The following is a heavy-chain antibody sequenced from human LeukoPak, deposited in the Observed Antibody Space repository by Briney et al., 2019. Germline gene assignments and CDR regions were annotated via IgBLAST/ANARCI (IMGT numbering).Heavy chain of an antibody. V-gene: IGHV3-74*01. CDR3: ARGGCTSTSCYLFDY. CDR2: INSDGSST. D-gene: IGHD2-2*01. CDR1: GFTFSSYW. Sequence: PGGSLRLSCAASGFTFSSYWMHWVRHAPGKGLVWVSRINSDGSSTSYADSVKGRFTISRDNAKNTLYLQMNSLRAEDTAVYYCARGGCTSTSCYLFDYWGQGTLVTVSS. J-gene: IGHJ4*02.